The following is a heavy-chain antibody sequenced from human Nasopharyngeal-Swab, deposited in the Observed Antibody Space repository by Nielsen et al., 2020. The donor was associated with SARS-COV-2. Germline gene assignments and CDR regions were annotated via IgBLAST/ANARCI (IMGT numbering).Heavy chain of an antibody. CDR2: ISWNSGST. V-gene: IGHV3-9*01. CDR3: ASLYYDFWSGPIDY. Sequence: GGSLRLSCAASGFTFDDYAMHWVRQAPGKGLEWVSGISWNSGSTSYADSVKGRFTISRDNAKNTLYLQMNSLRAEDTAVYYCASLYYDFWSGPIDYWGQGTLVTVSS. D-gene: IGHD3-3*01. J-gene: IGHJ4*02. CDR1: GFTFDDYA.